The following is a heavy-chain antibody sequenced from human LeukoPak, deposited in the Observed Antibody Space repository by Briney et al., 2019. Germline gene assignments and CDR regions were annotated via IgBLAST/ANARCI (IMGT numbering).Heavy chain of an antibody. V-gene: IGHV3-30*18. CDR3: AKDRHDSSGIKWYYYYGMDV. Sequence: GRSLRLSCAASGFTFSSYGMHWVRQAPGKGLEGVAVISYDGSNKYYADSVKGRFTISRDNSKNTLYLQMNSLRAEDTAVYYCAKDRHDSSGIKWYYYYGMDVWGQGTTVTVSS. CDR2: ISYDGSNK. J-gene: IGHJ6*02. D-gene: IGHD3-22*01. CDR1: GFTFSSYG.